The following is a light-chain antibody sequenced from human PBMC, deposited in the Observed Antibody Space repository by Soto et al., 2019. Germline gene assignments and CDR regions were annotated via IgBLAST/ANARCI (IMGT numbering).Light chain of an antibody. J-gene: IGLJ1*01. V-gene: IGLV2-11*01. Sequence: QSALTQPRSVSGSPGQSVTISGTGTSRDVGGYNYVSWYQQYPGKAPKVMIYAVTKRPSGVPDRISGSKSGNTASLTISGLQAEDEADYYCCSYAGSYTHYVFGTWTKVTV. CDR1: SRDVGGYNY. CDR2: AVT. CDR3: CSYAGSYTHYV.